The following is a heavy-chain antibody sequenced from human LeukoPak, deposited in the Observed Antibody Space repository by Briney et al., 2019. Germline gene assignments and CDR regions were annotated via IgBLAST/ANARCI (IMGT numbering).Heavy chain of an antibody. CDR2: IYYSGST. CDR3: ARGRGNLWYYYYYYMDV. Sequence: SETLSLTCTVSGGSINSYYWSWIRQPPGKGLEWIGYIYYSGSTNYNPSLKSRVTISVDTSKNQFSLRLSSVTAADTAVYYCARGRGNLWYYYYYYMDVWGKGTTVTVSS. CDR1: GGSINSYY. V-gene: IGHV4-59*01. D-gene: IGHD4-23*01. J-gene: IGHJ6*03.